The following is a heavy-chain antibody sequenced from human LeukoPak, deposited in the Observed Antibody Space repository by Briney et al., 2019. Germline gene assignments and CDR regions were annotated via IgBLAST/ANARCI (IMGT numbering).Heavy chain of an antibody. D-gene: IGHD3-22*01. V-gene: IGHV1-2*02. CDR3: ARDRESYDSSGLVLDY. Sequence: ASVKVSCKASGYTFTGYYMHWVRQAPRQGLEWMGWINPNSGGTNYAQKFQGRVTMTRDTSISTAYMELSRLRSDDTAVYYCARDRESYDSSGLVLDYWGQGTLVTVSS. CDR1: GYTFTGYY. J-gene: IGHJ4*02. CDR2: INPNSGGT.